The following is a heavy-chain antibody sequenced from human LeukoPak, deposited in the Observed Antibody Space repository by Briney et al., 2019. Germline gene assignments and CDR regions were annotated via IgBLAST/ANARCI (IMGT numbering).Heavy chain of an antibody. CDR3: ARDSRVITMIDY. J-gene: IGHJ4*02. V-gene: IGHV3-21*01. CDR2: ISSSSSYI. Sequence: GGSLRLSCAASGFTFSSYSMNWVRQAPGKGLEWVSSISSSSSYIYYADSVKGRFTISRDNAKNSLYLQMNSLRAEDTAVYDCARDSRVITMIDYWGQGTLVTDSP. CDR1: GFTFSSYS. D-gene: IGHD3-22*01.